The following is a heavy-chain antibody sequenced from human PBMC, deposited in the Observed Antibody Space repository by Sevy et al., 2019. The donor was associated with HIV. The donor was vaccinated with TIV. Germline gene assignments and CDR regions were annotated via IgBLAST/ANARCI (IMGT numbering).Heavy chain of an antibody. Sequence: GGSLRLSCAASGFTFSSYSMNWVRQDPGKGLERVSYISSSSSTIYYADSVKGRFTISRDNVKNSLYLQMNSLRDEDTAVYYCARDSLPYSSGWYDYWGQGTLVTVSS. CDR1: GFTFSSYS. CDR3: ARDSLPYSSGWYDY. D-gene: IGHD6-19*01. V-gene: IGHV3-48*02. CDR2: ISSSSSTI. J-gene: IGHJ4*02.